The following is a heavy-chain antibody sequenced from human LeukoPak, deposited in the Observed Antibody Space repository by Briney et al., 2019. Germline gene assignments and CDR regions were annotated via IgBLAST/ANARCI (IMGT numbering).Heavy chain of an antibody. D-gene: IGHD3-22*01. CDR3: AKAEYYYDSTGYRPQYYFDY. CDR1: GFTFSSYA. J-gene: IGHJ4*02. CDR2: IIGSAGST. Sequence: GGSLRLSCAASGFTFSSYAMNWVRQAPGKGLEWVSAIIGSAGSTYYADSVKGRFTISRDNSKNTLYLQMNSLRAEDTAVYYCAKAEYYYDSTGYRPQYYFDYWGQGTLVTVSS. V-gene: IGHV3-23*01.